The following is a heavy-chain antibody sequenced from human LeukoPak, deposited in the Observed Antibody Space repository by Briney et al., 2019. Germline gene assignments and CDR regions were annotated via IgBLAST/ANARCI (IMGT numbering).Heavy chain of an antibody. CDR3: VKDLRGLHQVDRGMYFDY. CDR1: GFIFSSYY. CDR2: ITTNGGST. J-gene: IGHJ4*02. V-gene: IGHV3-64D*09. D-gene: IGHD3-10*01. Sequence: GGSLRLSCSASGFIFSSYYMHCVRQAPGKGLEYVSAITTNGGSTYYADSVKGRFTISRDNSKNTLYLQVSSLRADDTAVYYCVKDLRGLHQVDRGMYFDYWGQGTLVTVSS.